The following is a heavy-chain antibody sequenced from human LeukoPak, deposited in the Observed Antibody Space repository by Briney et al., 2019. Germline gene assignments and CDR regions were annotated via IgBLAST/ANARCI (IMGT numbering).Heavy chain of an antibody. Sequence: GGSLRPSCAASGFTVSSNYMSWVRQAPGKGLEWVSVIFSGGSTYYADSVKGRFTISRDNSKNTLYLQMNSLRAEDTAVYYCAKDPGVWELRDYWGQGTLVTVSS. D-gene: IGHD1-26*01. CDR3: AKDPGVWELRDY. CDR1: GFTVSSNY. J-gene: IGHJ4*02. V-gene: IGHV3-53*01. CDR2: IFSGGST.